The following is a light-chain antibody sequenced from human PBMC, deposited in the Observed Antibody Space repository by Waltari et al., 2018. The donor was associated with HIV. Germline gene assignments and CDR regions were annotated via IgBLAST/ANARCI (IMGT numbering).Light chain of an antibody. Sequence: DIVLTQSPDSLTVSLGERATINCQASQSILFMTTNSNYLAWYHQKPGHPPKLLISWASGRRSGVPDRFSGAGSGTDFTLTITSLQAEDVAVYYCQQYYSHPRTFGQGTKLEI. CDR1: QSILFMTTNSNY. J-gene: IGKJ2*01. CDR2: WAS. CDR3: QQYYSHPRT. V-gene: IGKV4-1*01.